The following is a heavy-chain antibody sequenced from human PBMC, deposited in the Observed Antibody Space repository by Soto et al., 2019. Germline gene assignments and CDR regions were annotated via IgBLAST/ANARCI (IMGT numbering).Heavy chain of an antibody. D-gene: IGHD2-2*01. CDR1: GGAISSYY. J-gene: IGHJ3*02. CDR2: IYYSGST. V-gene: IGHV4-59*01. Sequence: PSETLSLTCTVSGGAISSYYWSWIRQPPGKGLEWIGYIYYSGSTNYNPSLKSRVTISVDTSKNQFSLKLSSVTAADTAVYYCARTISRDGGAFDIWGQGTMVT. CDR3: ARTISRDGGAFDI.